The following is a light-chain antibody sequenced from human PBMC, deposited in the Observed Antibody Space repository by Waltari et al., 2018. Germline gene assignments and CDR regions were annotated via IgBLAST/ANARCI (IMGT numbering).Light chain of an antibody. CDR1: QRVSSH. J-gene: IGKJ3*01. CDR3: QQYNNWPPIFT. Sequence: EIVMTQSPATLSVSPGASATLSCRASQRVSSHLAWYQQKPGQAPRLLTYCASTRPHSIPSRFSGSGSGTEFTLTISSMQSEDFAVYYCQQYNNWPPIFTFGPGTKVDIK. V-gene: IGKV3-15*01. CDR2: CAS.